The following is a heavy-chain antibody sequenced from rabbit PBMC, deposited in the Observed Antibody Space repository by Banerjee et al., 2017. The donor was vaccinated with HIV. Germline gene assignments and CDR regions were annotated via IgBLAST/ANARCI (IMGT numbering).Heavy chain of an antibody. J-gene: IGHJ4*01. Sequence: QEQLVESGGDLVKPEGSLTLTCTASGFSFSSSHWICWVRQAPGKGLEWIGCIVAGSSGSTYYASWAKGRFTVSKTSSTTVTLQMTSLTAADTATYFCARAGGFENYFNLWGPGTLVTVS. V-gene: IGHV1S45*01. CDR2: IVAGSSGST. CDR3: ARAGGFENYFNL. D-gene: IGHD1-1*01. CDR1: GFSFSSSHW.